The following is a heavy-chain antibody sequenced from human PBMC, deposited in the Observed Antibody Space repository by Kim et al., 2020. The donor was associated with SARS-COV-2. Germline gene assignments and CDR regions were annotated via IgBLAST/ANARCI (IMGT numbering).Heavy chain of an antibody. CDR1: GFTFGDYA. V-gene: IGHV3-49*03. CDR2: IRSKAYGGTT. J-gene: IGHJ6*02. CDR3: TRDLEPEDYSYYYGMDV. Sequence: GGSLRLSCTASGFTFGDYAMSWFRQAPGKGLEGGGFIRSKAYGGTTEYAASVKGRFTISRDDSKSIAFLQMNSLKTEDTAVYYCTRDLEPEDYSYYYGMDVWGQGTTVTVSS.